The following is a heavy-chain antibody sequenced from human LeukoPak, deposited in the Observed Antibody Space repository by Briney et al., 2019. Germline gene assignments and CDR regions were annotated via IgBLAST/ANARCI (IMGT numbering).Heavy chain of an antibody. CDR2: ISDSGGRT. Sequence: GGSLRLSCAVSGITFSNYGLSWIRQAPGKGLEWVAGISDSGGRTNYPDSVKGRFTISRDNPKNTLYLQMNSLRAEDTAVYFCAKRGVVIRVILVGFHKEAYYFDSWGQGALVTVSS. J-gene: IGHJ4*02. CDR3: AKRGVVIRVILVGFHKEAYYFDS. D-gene: IGHD3-22*01. V-gene: IGHV3-23*01. CDR1: GITFSNYG.